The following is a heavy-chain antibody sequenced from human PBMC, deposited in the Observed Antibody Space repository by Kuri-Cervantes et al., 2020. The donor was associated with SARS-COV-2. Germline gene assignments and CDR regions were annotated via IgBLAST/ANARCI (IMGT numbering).Heavy chain of an antibody. CDR3: TSRTMDV. CDR1: GFTFSGSA. V-gene: IGHV3-73*01. CDR2: IRSKANSYAP. J-gene: IGHJ6*02. Sequence: GESLKISCAASGFTFSGSAHDWVRQASGKGLEWVGRIRSKANSYAPSYASSVKGRFTISRDDSKHTAYLQMNSLKTEDTAVYHCTSRTMDVWGQGTTVTVSS.